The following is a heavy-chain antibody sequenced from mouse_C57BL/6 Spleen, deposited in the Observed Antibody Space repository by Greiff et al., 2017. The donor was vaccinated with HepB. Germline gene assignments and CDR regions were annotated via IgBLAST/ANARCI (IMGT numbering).Heavy chain of an antibody. Sequence: EVQLVESGGGLVKPGGSLKLSCAASGFTFSDYGMHWVRQAPEKGLEWVAYISSGSSTIYYADTVKGRFTISRDNAKNTLFLQMTSLRSEDTAMYYCAREDSNLAWFAYWGQGTRVTVSA. CDR3: AREDSNLAWFAY. V-gene: IGHV5-17*01. CDR1: GFTFSDYG. D-gene: IGHD2-5*01. J-gene: IGHJ3*01. CDR2: ISSGSSTI.